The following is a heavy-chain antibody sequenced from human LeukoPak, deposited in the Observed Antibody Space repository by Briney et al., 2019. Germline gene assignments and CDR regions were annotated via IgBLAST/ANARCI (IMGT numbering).Heavy chain of an antibody. V-gene: IGHV3-30*04. CDR2: ISYDGSNK. D-gene: IGHD3-10*01. Sequence: GGSLRLSCAASGFTFSSYAMHWVRQAPGKGLEWVAVISYDGSNKYYADSVKGRFTISRDNPKNTLYLQMNSLRAEDTAVYYCARDMEEGDYYYYYGMDVWGQGTTVTVSS. CDR1: GFTFSSYA. CDR3: ARDMEEGDYYYYYGMDV. J-gene: IGHJ6*02.